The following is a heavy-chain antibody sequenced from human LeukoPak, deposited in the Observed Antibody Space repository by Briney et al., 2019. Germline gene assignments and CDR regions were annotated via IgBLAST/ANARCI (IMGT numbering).Heavy chain of an antibody. CDR1: GFTFSTFD. J-gene: IGHJ4*02. CDR3: AREPVIAVAGTFDY. V-gene: IGHV3-48*01. D-gene: IGHD6-19*01. Sequence: GGSLRLSCAASGFTFSTFDMNWVRQAPGKGLEWVSYISSGSSTIYYADSVKGRFTISRDNAKNSLYLQMNSLRAEDTAVYYCAREPVIAVAGTFDYWGQGTLVTVSS. CDR2: ISSGSSTI.